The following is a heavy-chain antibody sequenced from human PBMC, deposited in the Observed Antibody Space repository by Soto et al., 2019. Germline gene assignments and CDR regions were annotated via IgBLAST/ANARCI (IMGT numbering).Heavy chain of an antibody. V-gene: IGHV3-23*01. J-gene: IGHJ4*02. Sequence: EVQLLESGGGLVQPGGSLRLSCVVSGFTFSRYAMTWVRQAPGKGLEWVSSITGSGTNTYYADSVKGRFTISRGNAKNPLYLQMNSLRAEDTAIYYCARRAWEELQFDYWGQGTLVTVSS. CDR3: ARRAWEELQFDY. D-gene: IGHD1-26*01. CDR2: ITGSGTNT. CDR1: GFTFSRYA.